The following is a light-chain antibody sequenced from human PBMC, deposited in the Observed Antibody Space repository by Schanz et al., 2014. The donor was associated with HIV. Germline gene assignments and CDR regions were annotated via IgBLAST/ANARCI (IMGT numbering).Light chain of an antibody. J-gene: IGLJ2*01. Sequence: QSALTQPASVSGSPGQSITISCTGTNSDVGANNYVSWYQQHPGKAPKLMIYDVSNRPSGVSNRFSGSKSGNTASLTISGLQAEDEADYYCSSYTSSSTRVFGAGTKLTVL. CDR1: NSDVGANNY. CDR3: SSYTSSSTRV. CDR2: DVS. V-gene: IGLV2-14*01.